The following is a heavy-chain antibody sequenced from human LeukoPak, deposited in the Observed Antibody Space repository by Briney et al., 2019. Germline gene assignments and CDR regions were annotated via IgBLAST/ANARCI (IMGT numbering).Heavy chain of an antibody. D-gene: IGHD3-22*01. Sequence: ASVKVSCKASGYTFTGYYMHWVRQAPGQGLEWMGWINPNSGGTNYAQKFQGRVTMTRDTSISTAYMELSRLRSDDTAVYYCAKVPNYYYDSSGYSVYFDYWGQGTLVTVSS. CDR1: GYTFTGYY. J-gene: IGHJ4*02. CDR2: INPNSGGT. CDR3: AKVPNYYYDSSGYSVYFDY. V-gene: IGHV1-2*02.